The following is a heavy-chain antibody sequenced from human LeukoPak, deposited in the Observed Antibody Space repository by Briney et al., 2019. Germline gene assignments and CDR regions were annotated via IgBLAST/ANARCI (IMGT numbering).Heavy chain of an antibody. D-gene: IGHD3-16*02. CDR3: ARVPYYDYVWGSYRYLDY. J-gene: IGHJ4*02. CDR1: GFTFSSYS. CDR2: ISSSSSYI. V-gene: IGHV3-21*04. Sequence: GGSLRLSCAASGFTFSSYSMNWVRQAPGKGLEWVSSISSSSSYIYYADSVKGRFTISRDNAKNSLYLQMNSLRAEDTAVYYCARVPYYDYVWGSYRYLDYWGQGTLVTVSS.